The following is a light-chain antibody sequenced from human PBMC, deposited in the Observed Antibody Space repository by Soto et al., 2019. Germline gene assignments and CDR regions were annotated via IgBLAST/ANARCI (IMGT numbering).Light chain of an antibody. Sequence: QSVLTQPPSASGTPGQRVTISCSGSSSNIGNNYVYWYQQFPGTAPKLLIHLNNQRPSGVPDRFSGSKSGTSASLAISGLRSEDEADYYCASWDDSLSGVVFGGGTKVTVL. CDR2: LNN. CDR1: SSNIGNNY. J-gene: IGLJ3*02. V-gene: IGLV1-47*01. CDR3: ASWDDSLSGVV.